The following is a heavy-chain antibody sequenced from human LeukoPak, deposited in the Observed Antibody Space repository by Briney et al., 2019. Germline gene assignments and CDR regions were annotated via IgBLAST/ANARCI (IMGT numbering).Heavy chain of an antibody. CDR3: ARVRDGYMNDPFDI. Sequence: SETLSLTRTVSGGSISTYYWSWIRQPAGKGLEWIGRIYTSGSTNYNPSLKSRVTMSVDKSKNQFSLKLSSVTAADTAVYYCARVRDGYMNDPFDIWGQGTMVTVSS. CDR1: GGSISTYY. V-gene: IGHV4-4*07. D-gene: IGHD5-24*01. CDR2: IYTSGST. J-gene: IGHJ3*02.